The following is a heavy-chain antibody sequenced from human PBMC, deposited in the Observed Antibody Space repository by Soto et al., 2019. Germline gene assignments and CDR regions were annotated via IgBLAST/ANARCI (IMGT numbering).Heavy chain of an antibody. CDR2: IYYSGST. CDR1: GSSISSYY. J-gene: IGHJ6*03. D-gene: IGHD4-4*01. CDR3: AGHDYSNYERYYYYYMDV. V-gene: IGHV4-59*08. Sequence: SETLSLICPDFGSSISSYYWRWLPQPTEKGLEWSGYIYYSGSTNYNPSLKSRVTISVDTYKNQFSLKLSSVTAADTAVYYCAGHDYSNYERYYYYYMDVWGKGTTVNVSS.